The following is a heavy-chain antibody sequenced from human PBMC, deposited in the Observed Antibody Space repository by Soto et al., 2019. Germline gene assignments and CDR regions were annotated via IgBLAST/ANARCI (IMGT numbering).Heavy chain of an antibody. Sequence: PSETLSLTCAVSGGSISSGGYSWSWIRQPPGKGLEWIGYIYHSGSTYYNPSLKGRVTISVDRSENQFSLKLSSVTAADTAVYYCARFYYDSSGYTFDYWGQGTLVTVSS. V-gene: IGHV4-30-2*01. CDR3: ARFYYDSSGYTFDY. CDR2: IYHSGST. D-gene: IGHD3-22*01. CDR1: GGSISSGGYS. J-gene: IGHJ4*02.